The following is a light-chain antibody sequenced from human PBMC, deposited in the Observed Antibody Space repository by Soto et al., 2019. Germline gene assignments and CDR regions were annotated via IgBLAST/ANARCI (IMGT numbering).Light chain of an antibody. V-gene: IGKV3-15*01. CDR3: QQYGSSPRT. CDR2: GAS. J-gene: IGKJ1*01. CDR1: QSLRSD. Sequence: EIVTTQSPATLSVSPGERATLSCRASQSLRSDLAWYQKKPGQAPRLLIYGASTRAPGISARFSGSGSGTDFNLTISRLEPEDFAVYECQQYGSSPRTFGQGTKVDIK.